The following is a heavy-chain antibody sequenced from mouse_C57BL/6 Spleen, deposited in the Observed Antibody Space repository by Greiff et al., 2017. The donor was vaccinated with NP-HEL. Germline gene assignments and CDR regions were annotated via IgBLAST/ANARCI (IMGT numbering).Heavy chain of an antibody. Sequence: QVQLQQPGTELVKPGASVKLSCKASGYTFTSYWMHWVKQRPGQGLEWIGNINPSNGGTNYNEKFKSKATLTVDKSSSTAYMQLSSLTSEDSAVYYCAREGYYYGSSYEENWYLDVWGTGTTVTVSS. D-gene: IGHD1-1*01. V-gene: IGHV1-53*01. CDR2: INPSNGGT. J-gene: IGHJ1*03. CDR3: AREGYYYGSSYEENWYLDV. CDR1: GYTFTSYW.